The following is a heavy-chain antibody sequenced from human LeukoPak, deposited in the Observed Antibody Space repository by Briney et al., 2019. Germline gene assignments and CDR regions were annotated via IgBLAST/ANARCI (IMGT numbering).Heavy chain of an antibody. CDR2: IDKDGNEI. CDR1: GLSIRNFW. CDR3: VTDGDKWNDFEY. J-gene: IGHJ4*02. V-gene: IGHV3-7*04. Sequence: GGSLRLSCAASGLSIRNFWMHWVRQAPGKGLEWVAIIDKDGNEIKYVDSVKGRFTLSKDNAKNSVFLQMNSLTTEDTALYYCVTDGDKWNDFEYWGQGTLVTVSS. D-gene: IGHD1-1*01.